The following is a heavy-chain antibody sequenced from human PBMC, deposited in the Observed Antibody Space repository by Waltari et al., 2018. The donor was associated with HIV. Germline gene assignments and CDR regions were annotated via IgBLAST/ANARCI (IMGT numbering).Heavy chain of an antibody. CDR2: IKQDGSEK. CDR3: ARDPGGADAFDF. J-gene: IGHJ3*01. D-gene: IGHD3-16*01. CDR1: GLSFSSDW. V-gene: IGHV3-7*01. Sequence: EVQLVESGGGLVQPGGSLRLSCAVSGLSFSSDWMSWVRQAPGEGLEWVANIKQDGSEKYYVDSVKGRFNISRDNAKNSLYLQMNSLRDEDTAVYYCARDPGGADAFDFWGQGTMVTVSS.